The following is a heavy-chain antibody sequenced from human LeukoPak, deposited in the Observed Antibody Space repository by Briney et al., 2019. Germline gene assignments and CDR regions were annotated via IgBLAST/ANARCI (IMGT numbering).Heavy chain of an antibody. CDR3: AREAGTTGTYYFDY. CDR2: IYYSGSP. J-gene: IGHJ4*02. D-gene: IGHD1-14*01. CDR1: GGSISSYY. Sequence: PSETLSLTCTVSGGSISSYYWSWIRQPPGKGLEWIGYIYYSGSPNYNPSLKSRVTISVDTSKNQFSLKLSSVTAADTAVYYCAREAGTTGTYYFDYWGQGTLVTVSS. V-gene: IGHV4-59*01.